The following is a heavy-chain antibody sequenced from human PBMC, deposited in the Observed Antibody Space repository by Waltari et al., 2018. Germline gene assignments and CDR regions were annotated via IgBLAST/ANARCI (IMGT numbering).Heavy chain of an antibody. Sequence: EVQLLESGGGLVQPGGSLRLSCAASGFTFSSYAMSWVRQAPGKGLEWVSAISGSGGSTYYADAVKGRFTISRDNSKNTLYLQVNSLRAEDTAVYYCAKDSASGYYDSSGYYLDAFDIWGQGTMVTVSS. CDR3: AKDSASGYYDSSGYYLDAFDI. CDR2: ISGSGGST. CDR1: GFTFSSYA. J-gene: IGHJ3*02. V-gene: IGHV3-23*01. D-gene: IGHD3-22*01.